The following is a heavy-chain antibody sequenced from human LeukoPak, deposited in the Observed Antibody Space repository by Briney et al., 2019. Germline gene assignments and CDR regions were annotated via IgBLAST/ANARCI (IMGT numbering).Heavy chain of an antibody. V-gene: IGHV4-4*07. CDR1: GGSISSYY. J-gene: IGHJ3*02. Sequence: TSETLSLTCTVSGGSISSYYWSWIRQPAGKGLGWIGRIYTSGSPNSNPSLKSRVTMSVDTSKNQFSLKLSSVTAADTAVYYCARGAFWSGYYCDAFDIWGQGTMVTVSS. CDR2: IYTSGSP. D-gene: IGHD3-3*01. CDR3: ARGAFWSGYYCDAFDI.